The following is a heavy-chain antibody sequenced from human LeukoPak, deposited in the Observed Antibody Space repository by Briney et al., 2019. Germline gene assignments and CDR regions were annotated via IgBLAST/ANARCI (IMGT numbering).Heavy chain of an antibody. V-gene: IGHV3-30*02. Sequence: GGSLRLSCAASGFSISDYAMHWVRQAPGKGLEWVAFTRYDGSYEYYADSVKGRFTVSRDNSKNTLYLQMNSLRAEDTAVYYCARPYSGYDWDAFDIWGQGTMVTVSS. CDR3: ARPYSGYDWDAFDI. CDR1: GFSISDYA. D-gene: IGHD5-12*01. J-gene: IGHJ3*02. CDR2: TRYDGSYE.